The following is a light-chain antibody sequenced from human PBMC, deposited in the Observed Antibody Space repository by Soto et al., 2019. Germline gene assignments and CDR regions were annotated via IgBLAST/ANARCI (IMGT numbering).Light chain of an antibody. V-gene: IGKV3D-20*01. CDR1: QSVSSSY. CDR3: QQYGSS. J-gene: IGKJ4*01. CDR2: DAS. Sequence: EIVLTQSPATLSLSPGERATLSCGASQSVSSSYLAWYQQKPGLAPRLLNYDASSRATGIPDRFSGSGSGTDFTLTISRLEPEDFAVYYCQQYGSSFGGGTKVEIK.